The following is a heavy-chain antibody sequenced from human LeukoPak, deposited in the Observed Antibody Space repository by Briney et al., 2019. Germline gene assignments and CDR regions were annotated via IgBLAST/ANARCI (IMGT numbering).Heavy chain of an antibody. CDR3: VRDRGGSYADGGAFDI. D-gene: IGHD1-26*01. CDR2: IYHSGST. CDR1: GGSIGSSNW. V-gene: IGHV4-4*02. J-gene: IGHJ3*02. Sequence: SETLSLTCAVSGGSIGSSNWWSWVRQPPGKGLEWIGEIYHSGSTNYNPSLKSRVTISVDKSKNQFSLKLSSVTAADTAVYYCVRDRGGSYADGGAFDIWGQGTMVTVSS.